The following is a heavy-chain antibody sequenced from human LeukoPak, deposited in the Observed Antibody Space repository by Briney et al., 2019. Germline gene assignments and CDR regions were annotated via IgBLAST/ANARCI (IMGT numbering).Heavy chain of an antibody. CDR2: IYPGDSDT. V-gene: IGHV5-51*01. CDR3: ARLRPQDAFDI. Sequence: GESLKISCKGSGYSFTFYWIGWVRQMPGKGLEWMGIIYPGDSDTRYSPSFQGQVTISADKSISTAYLQWNSLKASDTAMYYCARLRPQDAFDIWGQGTMVSVSS. CDR1: GYSFTFYW. J-gene: IGHJ3*02.